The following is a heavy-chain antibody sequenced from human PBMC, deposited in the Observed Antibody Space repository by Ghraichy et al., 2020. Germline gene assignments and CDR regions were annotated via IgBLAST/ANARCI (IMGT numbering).Heavy chain of an antibody. D-gene: IGHD1-26*01. Sequence: SETLSLTCTVSGGSISSSSYYWGWIRQPPGKGLEWIGSIYYSGSTYYNPSLKSRVTISVDTSKNQFSLKLSSVTAADTAVYYCARYSGSYFGYYYYGMDVWGQGTTVTVSS. CDR3: ARYSGSYFGYYYYGMDV. V-gene: IGHV4-39*01. CDR1: GGSISSSSYY. CDR2: IYYSGST. J-gene: IGHJ6*02.